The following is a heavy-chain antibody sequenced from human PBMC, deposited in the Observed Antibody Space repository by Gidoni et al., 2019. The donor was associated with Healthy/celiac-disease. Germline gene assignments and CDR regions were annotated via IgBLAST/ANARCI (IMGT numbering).Heavy chain of an antibody. J-gene: IGHJ5*02. CDR2: ISSSSSYI. Sequence: EVQLVESGGGLVKPWGSLRLSCAASGFTFSSYSMNWVRQAPGKGLEWVSSISSSSSYIYYADSVKGRFTISRDNAKNSLYLQMNSLRAEDTAVYYCARDRPSYSNWFDPWGQGTLVTVSS. CDR1: GFTFSSYS. D-gene: IGHD1-26*01. V-gene: IGHV3-21*01. CDR3: ARDRPSYSNWFDP.